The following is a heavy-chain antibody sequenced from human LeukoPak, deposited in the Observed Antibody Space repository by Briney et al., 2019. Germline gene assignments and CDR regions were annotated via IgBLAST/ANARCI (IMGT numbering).Heavy chain of an antibody. CDR3: ASSQDYGGNYYFDY. V-gene: IGHV3-20*04. D-gene: IGHD4-23*01. CDR1: GFTFDYYD. CDR2: INWDGGST. Sequence: RTGGSLRLSCAASGFTFDYYDMSWVRQAPGKGLEWVSGINWDGGSTGYADSVKGRFTISRDNAKNSLYLQMNSLRAEDTAVYYCASSQDYGGNYYFDYWGQGTLVTVSS. J-gene: IGHJ4*02.